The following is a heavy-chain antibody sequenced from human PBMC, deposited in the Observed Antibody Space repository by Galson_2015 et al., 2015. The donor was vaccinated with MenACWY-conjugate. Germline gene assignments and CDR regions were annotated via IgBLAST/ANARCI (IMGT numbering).Heavy chain of an antibody. CDR3: ARQGFGSSSLDY. J-gene: IGHJ4*02. D-gene: IGHD6-6*01. V-gene: IGHV5-51*01. CDR1: GYTFTSNW. CDR2: IYPGDSDT. Sequence: QSGAEVKKPGESLTISCKGSGYTFTSNWIGWVRQVPGKGLEWMGIIYPGDSDTRYTPSFQGHVTISADKSINTAYLQWGSLEASDTAMYYCARQGFGSSSLDYWGQGTLVTVSS.